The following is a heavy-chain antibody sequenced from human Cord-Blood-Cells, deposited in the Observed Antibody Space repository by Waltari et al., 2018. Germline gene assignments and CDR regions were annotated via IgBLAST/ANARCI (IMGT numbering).Heavy chain of an antibody. J-gene: IGHJ4*02. Sequence: VPLVQSGAEVKKPGASVKVSCKVSGHTLTAFSMHWLRQAPGKGLGWMGGFDLEDGEAIYAQKVEGRGTMTGDRSTDTACRGLSSRRSEDTAVYDCATDRPSGYFDYWGEGTLVTVTS. V-gene: IGHV1-24*01. D-gene: IGHD6-19*01. CDR1: GHTLTAFS. CDR2: FDLEDGEA. CDR3: ATDRPSGYFDY.